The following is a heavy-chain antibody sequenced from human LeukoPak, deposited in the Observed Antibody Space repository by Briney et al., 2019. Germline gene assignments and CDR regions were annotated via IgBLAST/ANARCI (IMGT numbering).Heavy chain of an antibody. J-gene: IGHJ5*01. CDR3: ARSNNDGDYLGVGFDC. V-gene: IGHV7-4-1*04. CDR1: GYIFNNYA. Sequence: ASVKVSCESSGYIFNNYAINWVRQAPGQGLEWMGWINTNTGNPTYARGFTGRFVFSSDTSVRMAYLQISSLKAEDTAVYYCARSNNDGDYLGVGFDCWGQGTLVTVSS. CDR2: INTNTGNP. D-gene: IGHD3-16*01.